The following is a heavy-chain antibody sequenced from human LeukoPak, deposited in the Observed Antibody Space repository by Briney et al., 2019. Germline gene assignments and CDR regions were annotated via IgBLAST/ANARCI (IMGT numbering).Heavy chain of an antibody. V-gene: IGHV4-30-4*01. D-gene: IGHD2-21*02. CDR3: ARGCGGDCPHYYYYGMDV. CDR2: IYYSGST. Sequence: SETLSLTCTVSGGSISSGDYYWSWIRQPPGKGLEWSGYIYYSGSTYYNPSLKSRVTISVDTSKNQFSLKLSSVTAADTAVYYCARGCGGDCPHYYYYGMDVWGQGTTVTVSS. CDR1: GGSISSGDYY. J-gene: IGHJ6*02.